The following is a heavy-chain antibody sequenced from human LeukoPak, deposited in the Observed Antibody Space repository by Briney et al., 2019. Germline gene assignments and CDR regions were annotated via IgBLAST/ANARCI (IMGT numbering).Heavy chain of an antibody. Sequence: ASVKVSCKASGYSFTSYDINWVRQATGQGLEWMGWMNPNSGNTGYAQKFKGRATLTRDTSITTAYMELSSLSSEDTAIYYCAREPSLHSSSSYNFWGQGTLVTVSS. V-gene: IGHV1-8*01. CDR1: GYSFTSYD. J-gene: IGHJ4*02. CDR2: MNPNSGNT. CDR3: AREPSLHSSSSYNF. D-gene: IGHD6-6*01.